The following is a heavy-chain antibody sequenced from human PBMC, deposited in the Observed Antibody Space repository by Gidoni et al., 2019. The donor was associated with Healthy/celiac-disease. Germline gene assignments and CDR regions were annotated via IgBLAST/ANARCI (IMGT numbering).Heavy chain of an antibody. CDR2: IYTSGST. CDR1: GGSISSGSYY. D-gene: IGHD3-3*01. J-gene: IGHJ6*03. Sequence: QVQLQESGPGLVKPSQTLSLTCTVPGGSISSGSYYWTWIRQPAGKGLEWIGRIYTSGSTNYNPSLKSRVTISVDTSKNQFSLKLSSVTAADTAVYYCARDVSYYDFWSGYYREYDYYMDVWGKGTTVTVSS. V-gene: IGHV4-61*02. CDR3: ARDVSYYDFWSGYYREYDYYMDV.